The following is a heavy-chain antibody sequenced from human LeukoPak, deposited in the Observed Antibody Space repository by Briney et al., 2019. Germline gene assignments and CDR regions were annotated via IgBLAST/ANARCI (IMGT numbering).Heavy chain of an antibody. CDR1: GFTFSSYG. V-gene: IGHV3-30*02. CDR3: AREYCSSTICFDGMDV. CDR2: IRYDGSNK. J-gene: IGHJ6*02. Sequence: GGSLRLSCAASGFTFSSYGMHWVRQAPGKGLEWVAFIRYDGSNKYYADSVKGRFTISRDNSKNTLYLQMNSLSAEDTAMYYCAREYCSSTICFDGMDVWGQGTTVTVSS. D-gene: IGHD2-2*01.